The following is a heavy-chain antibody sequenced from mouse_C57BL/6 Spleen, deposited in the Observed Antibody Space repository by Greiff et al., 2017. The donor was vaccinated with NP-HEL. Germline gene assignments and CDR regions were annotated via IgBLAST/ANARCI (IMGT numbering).Heavy chain of an antibody. CDR3: ERREVHIYYGDSFAN. Sequence: GESGGGLVKPGGSLKLPCAASGFTFSDYGMHWVRQAPEKGLEWVAYISSVSSTIYYADTVKGRFTISRDNAKNTLFLQMTSLRSEDTAMYYDERREVHIYYGDSFANWGQETLVTVSA. CDR1: GFTFSDYG. V-gene: IGHV5-17*01. D-gene: IGHD2-13*01. CDR2: ISSVSSTI. J-gene: IGHJ3*01.